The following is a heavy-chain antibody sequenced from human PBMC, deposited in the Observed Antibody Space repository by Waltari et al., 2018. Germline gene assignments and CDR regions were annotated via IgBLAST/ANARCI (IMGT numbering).Heavy chain of an antibody. V-gene: IGHV4-34*01. CDR2: INHSGST. Sequence: QVQLQQWGAGLLKPSETLSLTCAVYGGSFSGYYWSWIRQPPGKGLEWIGEINHSGSTNYNPSLKSRVTISVDTSKNQFSLKLSSVTAADTAVYYCARTERDYGDYSVDPWGQGTLVTVSS. D-gene: IGHD4-17*01. CDR3: ARTERDYGDYSVDP. J-gene: IGHJ5*02. CDR1: GGSFSGYY.